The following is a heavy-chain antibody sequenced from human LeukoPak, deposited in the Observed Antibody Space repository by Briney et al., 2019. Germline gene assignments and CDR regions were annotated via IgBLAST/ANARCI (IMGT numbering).Heavy chain of an antibody. Sequence: GGSLRLSCAASGFTFSNYNMNWVRQAPGKGLEWVSSISSSSSYIYYADSVKGRFTISRDNAKNSLYLQMNSLRAEDTAVYYCARDDCSSTSCYVFDYWGQGTLVTVSS. CDR1: GFTFSNYN. D-gene: IGHD2-2*01. CDR3: ARDDCSSTSCYVFDY. V-gene: IGHV3-21*01. CDR2: ISSSSSYI. J-gene: IGHJ4*02.